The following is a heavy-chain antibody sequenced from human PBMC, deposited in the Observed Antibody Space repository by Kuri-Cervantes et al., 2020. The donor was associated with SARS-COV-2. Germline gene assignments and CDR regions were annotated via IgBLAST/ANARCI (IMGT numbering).Heavy chain of an antibody. D-gene: IGHD4-11*01. CDR1: GFTFSSYW. V-gene: IGHV3-7*02. CDR2: IKQDGSGQ. J-gene: IGHJ4*02. CDR3: ARVPTVTEGY. Sequence: GESMKISCAASGFTFSSYWMNWVRQAPEKGLEWVASIKQDGSGQYYVDSVKGRFTISRDNAKNSLFLQMNSLRAEDTAVYYWARVPTVTEGYWGQGTLVTVSS.